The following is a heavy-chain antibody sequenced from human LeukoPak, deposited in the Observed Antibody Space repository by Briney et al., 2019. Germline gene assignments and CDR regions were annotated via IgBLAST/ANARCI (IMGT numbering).Heavy chain of an antibody. CDR3: ARDYCSSTSCYTALDYYGMDV. D-gene: IGHD2-2*02. CDR2: ISGSESRT. Sequence: GGSLRLSCAASGFAFSSYAMSWVRQAPGKGLEWVSGISGSESRTDYADSVKGRFTISRDNSKNTLYLQMNSLRAEDTAVYYCARDYCSSTSCYTALDYYGMDVWGQGTTVTVSS. V-gene: IGHV3-23*01. CDR1: GFAFSSYA. J-gene: IGHJ6*02.